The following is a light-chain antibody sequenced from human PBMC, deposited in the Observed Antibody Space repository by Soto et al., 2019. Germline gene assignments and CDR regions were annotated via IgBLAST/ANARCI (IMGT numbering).Light chain of an antibody. CDR2: KAS. Sequence: DIQMTQSPSTMSASVGDRVTITCRASQSIGNWLAWYQQKPGKAPKLVIYKASNLESGVPSRFSGSGSGTEFTLTISSLQPDDFATYYCQQYNGYSYTFGQGTKLDIK. CDR1: QSIGNW. V-gene: IGKV1-5*03. J-gene: IGKJ2*01. CDR3: QQYNGYSYT.